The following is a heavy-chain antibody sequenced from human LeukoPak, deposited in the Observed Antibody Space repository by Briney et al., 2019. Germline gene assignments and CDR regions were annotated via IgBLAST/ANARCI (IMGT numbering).Heavy chain of an antibody. CDR2: ISGSGGST. D-gene: IGHD3-9*01. CDR1: GFTFSSYA. J-gene: IGHJ4*02. Sequence: TGGSLRLSCAASGFTFSSYAMSWVRQAPGKGLEWVSAISGSGGSTYYADSVKGRFTISRDNAKNSLYLQMNSLRAEDTAVYYCASAADYDILTGYLVWGQGTLVTVSS. CDR3: ASAADYDILTGYLV. V-gene: IGHV3-23*01.